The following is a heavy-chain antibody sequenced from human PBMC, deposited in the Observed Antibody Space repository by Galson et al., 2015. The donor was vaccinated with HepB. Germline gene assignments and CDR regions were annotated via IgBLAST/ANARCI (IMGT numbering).Heavy chain of an antibody. CDR1: GFIFGDYA. D-gene: IGHD6-19*01. CDR2: INWSSAAI. V-gene: IGHV3-9*01. Sequence: SLRLSCAASGFIFGDYAMHWVRQGPGKGLEWISGINWSSAAIAYADSVKGRFTISRDNAKNSLYLQMNSLTTEDTALYYCAKSRRRTSGWDTFDYWGQGALVTVSS. CDR3: AKSRRRTSGWDTFDY. J-gene: IGHJ4*02.